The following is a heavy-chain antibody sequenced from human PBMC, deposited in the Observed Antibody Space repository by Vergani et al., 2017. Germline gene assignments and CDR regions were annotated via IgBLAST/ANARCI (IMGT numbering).Heavy chain of an antibody. D-gene: IGHD3-10*01. CDR3: ASGSGSYYSAFDY. J-gene: IGHJ4*02. V-gene: IGHV1-3*01. CDR1: GYTFTSYA. Sequence: QVQLVQSGAEVKKPGASVKVSCKASGYTFTSYAMHWVRQAPGQRLEWMGWINAGNGNTKYSQKFQGRVTITRDTSASTAYMELSSLRSEDTAVYYCASGSGSYYSAFDYWGQGTLVTVSS. CDR2: INAGNGNT.